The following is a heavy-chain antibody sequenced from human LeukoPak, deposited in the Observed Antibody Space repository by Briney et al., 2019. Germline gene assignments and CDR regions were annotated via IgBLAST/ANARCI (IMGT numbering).Heavy chain of an antibody. CDR2: ISSSSSYI. V-gene: IGHV3-21*01. J-gene: IGHJ4*02. CDR3: ASSTVVTPGY. Sequence: GGSLRLSCAASGFTFSSYAMSWVRQAPGKGLEWVSSISSSSSYIYYADSVKGRFTISRDNAKNSLYLQMNSLRAEDTAVYYCASSTVVTPGYWGQGTLVTVSS. D-gene: IGHD4-23*01. CDR1: GFTFSSYA.